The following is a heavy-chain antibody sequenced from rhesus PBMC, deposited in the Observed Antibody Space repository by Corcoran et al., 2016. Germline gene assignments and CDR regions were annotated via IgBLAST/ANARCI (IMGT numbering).Heavy chain of an antibody. CDR2: IDGSGGGT. J-gene: IGHJ4*01. D-gene: IGHD6-13*01. Sequence: QVQLQESGPGLVKPSETLSLTCAVSGGSISDDYYWSRIRQPPGKGLEWIGYIDGSGGGTNYKPSRTNLVTISIDTSRNQFSLRRSSVTAADTAVYYCARDLASSWWDYWGQGVLVTVSS. V-gene: IGHV4-106*01. CDR3: ARDLASSWWDY. CDR1: GGSISDDYY.